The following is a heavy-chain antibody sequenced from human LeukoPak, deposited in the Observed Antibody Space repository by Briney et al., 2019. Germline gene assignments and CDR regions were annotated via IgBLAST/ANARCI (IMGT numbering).Heavy chain of an antibody. CDR3: AKDKGNDEYYYYYYYMDV. CDR1: GFTVSSNY. Sequence: TGGSLRLSCAASGFTVSSNYMSWVRQAPGKGLEWVSVIYSGGSTYYADSVKGRFTISRDNSKNTLYLQMNSLRAEDTAVYYCAKDKGNDEYYYYYYYMDVWGKGTTVTISS. V-gene: IGHV3-53*01. D-gene: IGHD1-1*01. CDR2: IYSGGST. J-gene: IGHJ6*03.